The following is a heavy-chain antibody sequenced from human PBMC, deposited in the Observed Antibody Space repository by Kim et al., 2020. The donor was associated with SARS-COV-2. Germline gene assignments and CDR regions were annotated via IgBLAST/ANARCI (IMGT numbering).Heavy chain of an antibody. CDR3: AAGVEGSYGMDV. V-gene: IGHV1-58*02. Sequence: SVKVSCKASGFTFTSSAMQWVRQARGQRLEWIGWIVVGSGNTNYAQKFQERVTITRDMSTSTAYMELSSLRSEDTAVYYCAAGVEGSYGMDVWGQGTTVTVSS. D-gene: IGHD3-10*01. CDR1: GFTFTSSA. J-gene: IGHJ6*02. CDR2: IVVGSGNT.